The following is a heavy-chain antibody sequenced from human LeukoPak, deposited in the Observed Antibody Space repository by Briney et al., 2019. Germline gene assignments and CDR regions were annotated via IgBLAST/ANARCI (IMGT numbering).Heavy chain of an antibody. Sequence: SETLSLTCTVSGGSISSSRYYWGWIRQPPGKGLEWIGSIYYSGSTYYNPSLKSRVTISVDTSKNQFSLKLSSVTAADTAVYYCARTNSIYCSGGSCYYLEYWGQGTLVTVSS. CDR1: GGSISSSRYY. CDR2: IYYSGST. J-gene: IGHJ4*02. V-gene: IGHV4-39*07. CDR3: ARTNSIYCSGGSCYYLEY. D-gene: IGHD2-15*01.